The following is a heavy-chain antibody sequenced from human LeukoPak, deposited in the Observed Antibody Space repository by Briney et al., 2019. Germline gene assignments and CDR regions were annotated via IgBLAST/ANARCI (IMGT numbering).Heavy chain of an antibody. V-gene: IGHV4-30-2*01. CDR1: GFTFSSYA. CDR2: IYHSGST. Sequence: LRLSCAASGFTFSSYAMSWIRQPPGKGLEWIGYIYHSGSTYYNPSLKSRVTISVDRSKNQFSLKLSSVTAADTAVYYCARVTMVRGVIIPNYYFDYWGQGTLVTVSS. CDR3: ARVTMVRGVIIPNYYFDY. J-gene: IGHJ4*02. D-gene: IGHD3-10*01.